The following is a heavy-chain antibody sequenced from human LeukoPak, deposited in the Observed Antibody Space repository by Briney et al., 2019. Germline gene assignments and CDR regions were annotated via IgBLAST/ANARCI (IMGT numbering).Heavy chain of an antibody. Sequence: PGGSLRLSCAASGFTFSNAWMSWVRQAPGKGLVWVSRINSDGSSTSYADSVKGRFTISRDNAKNTLYLQMNNLRAEDTAVYYCARDRGYAFDIWGQGTMVTVSS. D-gene: IGHD5-12*01. V-gene: IGHV3-74*01. CDR3: ARDRGYAFDI. J-gene: IGHJ3*02. CDR2: INSDGSST. CDR1: GFTFSNAW.